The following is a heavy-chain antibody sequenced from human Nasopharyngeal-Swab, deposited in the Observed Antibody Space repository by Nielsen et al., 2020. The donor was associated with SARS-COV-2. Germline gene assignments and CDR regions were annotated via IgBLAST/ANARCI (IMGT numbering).Heavy chain of an antibody. D-gene: IGHD5-24*01. Sequence: SETLSLTCAVSGDSINNDQWWTWVRQPPGKGLEWIGEMYRSGSSNFSPSLKRRAAISLDKTNNRFSLILKSVTAADTAVYFCVRGGNWYFDYWGQGILVTVS. CDR3: VRGGNWYFDY. CDR2: MYRSGSS. J-gene: IGHJ4*02. V-gene: IGHV4-4*02. CDR1: GDSINNDQW.